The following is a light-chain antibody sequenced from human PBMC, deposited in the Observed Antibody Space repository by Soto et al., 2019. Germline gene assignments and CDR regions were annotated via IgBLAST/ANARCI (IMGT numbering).Light chain of an antibody. Sequence: SVLTQPPSVSGAPGQRVTISCTGSSSNIGAGYDVHWYQQLPGTAPKLLIYGNNNRPSGVPNRFSGSKSGTSASLAITGLQAEDEADYYCQSYDSSLSGFYVFGTGTKLTVL. V-gene: IGLV1-40*01. CDR3: QSYDSSLSGFYV. J-gene: IGLJ1*01. CDR2: GNN. CDR1: SSNIGAGYD.